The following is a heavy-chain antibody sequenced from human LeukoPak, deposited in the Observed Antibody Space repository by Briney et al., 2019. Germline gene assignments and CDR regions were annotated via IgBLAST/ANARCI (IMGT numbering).Heavy chain of an antibody. CDR3: ARSLSGYPNWFDP. CDR1: GFTLSSYW. D-gene: IGHD3-16*02. J-gene: IGHJ5*02. V-gene: IGHV3-7*01. Sequence: GGSLRLSCAASGFTLSSYWMSWVRQAPGKGLEWVANIKQDGSDKYYVDSVKGRFTTSRDNAKNSLYLQMNSLRAEDTAVYYCARSLSGYPNWFDPWGQGTLVTVSS. CDR2: IKQDGSDK.